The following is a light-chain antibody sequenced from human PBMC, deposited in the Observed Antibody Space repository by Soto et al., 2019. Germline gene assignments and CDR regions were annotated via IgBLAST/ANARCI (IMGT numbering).Light chain of an antibody. Sequence: DIQMTQSPSSLSASVGDRLTITCQASQDITNYLNWYQQKPGKAPKLLIYDASNLETGVPSRFSGSGSGTDFTFTISSLQAEDIATYYCQQYDRLPITFGQGTRLEIK. CDR2: DAS. J-gene: IGKJ5*01. CDR3: QQYDRLPIT. CDR1: QDITNY. V-gene: IGKV1-33*01.